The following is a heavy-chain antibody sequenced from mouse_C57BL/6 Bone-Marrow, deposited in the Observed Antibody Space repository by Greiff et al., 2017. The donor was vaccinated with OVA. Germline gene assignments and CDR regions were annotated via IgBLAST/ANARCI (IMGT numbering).Heavy chain of an antibody. V-gene: IGHV1-63*01. J-gene: IGHJ1*03. CDR3: ARRITTVDWYFDV. CDR1: GYTFTNYW. CDR2: IYPGGGYT. D-gene: IGHD1-1*01. Sequence: VPLQQSGAALVRPGTSVKMSCKASGYTFTNYWIGWAKQRPGHGLEWIGDIYPGGGYTNYNEKFKGKATLTADKSSSTAYMQFSSLTSEDSAIYYCARRITTVDWYFDVWGTGTTVTVSS.